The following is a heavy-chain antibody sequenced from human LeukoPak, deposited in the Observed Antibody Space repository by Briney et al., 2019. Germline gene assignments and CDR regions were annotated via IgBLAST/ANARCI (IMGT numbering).Heavy chain of an antibody. CDR2: ISGNGAKS. CDR3: AKDLGYSYGWIDY. D-gene: IGHD5-18*01. J-gene: IGHJ4*02. Sequence: PGGSLRLSCATSGFAFNTYAMRWVRQAPGKGLEWVSTISGNGAKSFSAGSVKGRFSISRDNSKNTLYLQMSSLGAEDTALYYCAKDLGYSYGWIDYWGQGLLVTVSS. CDR1: GFAFNTYA. V-gene: IGHV3-23*01.